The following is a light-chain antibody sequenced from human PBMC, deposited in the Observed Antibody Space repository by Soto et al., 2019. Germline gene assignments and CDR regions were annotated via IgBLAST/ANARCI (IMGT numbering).Light chain of an antibody. CDR2: DTS. CDR1: QSVNSY. CDR3: QQRSNWPPIT. J-gene: IGKJ5*01. Sequence: EIVLTQSPATLSLSPGERATLSCRASQSVNSYLAWYQQKPGQALRLLIYDTSNRATGIPARFSGSGSGTDFTLTISSLEPEDFAVYYCQQRSNWPPITFGQGTRLEIK. V-gene: IGKV3-11*01.